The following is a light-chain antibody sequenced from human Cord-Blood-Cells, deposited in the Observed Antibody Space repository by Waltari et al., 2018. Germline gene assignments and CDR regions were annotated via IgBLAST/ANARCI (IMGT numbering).Light chain of an antibody. CDR3: QHYDNLPLP. Sequence: DTQMTQSPSSLSASVGDRVTITCQASQDISNYLNWYQQKPGKAPKFLIYDASNVETGVPSMFRVNGSVTDFTFTISSLQPEDIATYYCQHYDNLPLPFGGGTKVEIK. J-gene: IGKJ4*01. V-gene: IGKV1-33*01. CDR1: QDISNY. CDR2: DAS.